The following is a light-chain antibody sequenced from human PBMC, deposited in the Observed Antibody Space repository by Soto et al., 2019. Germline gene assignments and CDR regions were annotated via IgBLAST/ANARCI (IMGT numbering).Light chain of an antibody. CDR1: SSDVGGYNY. CDR3: SSYTSSSTVV. J-gene: IGLJ3*02. V-gene: IGLV2-14*03. Sequence: QSALTQPASVSGSPGQSITISCTGTSSDVGGYNYVSWYQQHPGKAPKLMIYDVSYRPSGVSNRFSDSKSGNTASLTISGLQADDEAEYYCSSYTSSSTVVFGGGTKLTVL. CDR2: DVS.